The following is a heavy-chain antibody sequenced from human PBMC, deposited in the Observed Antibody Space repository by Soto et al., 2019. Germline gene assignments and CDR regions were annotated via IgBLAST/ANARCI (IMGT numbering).Heavy chain of an antibody. Sequence: QVQLVQSGAEVKKPGSSVKVSCKASGGTFSSYAISWVRQAPGQGLEWMGGIIPIFGTANYAQKFQGRVTITADKSTSTAYMELSSVRSEDTAVYYCARVGYSGYDWVYYFDYWGQGTLVTVSS. CDR1: GGTFSSYA. V-gene: IGHV1-69*06. J-gene: IGHJ4*02. CDR3: ARVGYSGYDWVYYFDY. CDR2: IIPIFGTA. D-gene: IGHD5-12*01.